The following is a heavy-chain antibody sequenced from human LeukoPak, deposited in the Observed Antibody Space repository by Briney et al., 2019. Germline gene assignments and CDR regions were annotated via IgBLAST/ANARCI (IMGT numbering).Heavy chain of an antibody. Sequence: PGGSLRLSCAASGFTFSSYWMSWVRQAPGKGLEWVANIKQDGSEKYYVDSVKGRFTISRDNAKNSLYLQMNSLRAEDTAVYYCARVRSVPAAMRRCTYYDYWGQGTLVTVSS. D-gene: IGHD2-2*01. V-gene: IGHV3-7*01. CDR1: GFTFSSYW. CDR3: ARVRSVPAAMRRCTYYDY. CDR2: IKQDGSEK. J-gene: IGHJ4*02.